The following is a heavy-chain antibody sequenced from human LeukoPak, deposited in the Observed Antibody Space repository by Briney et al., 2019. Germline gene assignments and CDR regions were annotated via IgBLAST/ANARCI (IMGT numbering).Heavy chain of an antibody. CDR3: ARGRITMVRGVIIGYFDY. CDR1: GGSISSGGYS. J-gene: IGHJ4*02. V-gene: IGHV4-30-2*01. D-gene: IGHD3-10*01. Sequence: SQTLSLTCAVSGGSISSGGYSWSWMRQPPGKGREWIGYICHSGSTYYNPSLKSRVTISVDRSKNQFSLKLSSVTAADTAVYYCARGRITMVRGVIIGYFDYWGQGTLVTASS. CDR2: ICHSGST.